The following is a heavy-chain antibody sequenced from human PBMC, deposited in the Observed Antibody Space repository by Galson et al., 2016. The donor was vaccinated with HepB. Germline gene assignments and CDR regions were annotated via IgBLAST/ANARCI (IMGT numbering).Heavy chain of an antibody. V-gene: IGHV3-23*01. CDR2: ITYSGTYT. CDR3: ARVLAAQRRGRRAQDAFDL. Sequence: SLRLSCAASGFSFTNYAMTWVRQAPGKGLDWVSSITYSGTYTYYADSVRGRCTISRDNYKNTLFLQMNSLRAEDTAVYFCARVLAAQRRGRRAQDAFDLWGQGTMVTVSS. J-gene: IGHJ3*01. CDR1: GFSFTNYA. D-gene: IGHD3-10*01.